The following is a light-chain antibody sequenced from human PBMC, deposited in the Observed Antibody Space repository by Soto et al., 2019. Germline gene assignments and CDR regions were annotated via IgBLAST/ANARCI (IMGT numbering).Light chain of an antibody. Sequence: EIVLTHSPGTLSVSPWDIVTLSCRASQSISINLAWYQQKPGQAPRLLIYDGSIRATGIPARFSDSGSGTDFTLTISSLEPEDFAVYYCQQRSYWPWTFGQGTRLEIK. CDR2: DGS. J-gene: IGKJ5*01. CDR3: QQRSYWPWT. V-gene: IGKV3-11*01. CDR1: QSISIN.